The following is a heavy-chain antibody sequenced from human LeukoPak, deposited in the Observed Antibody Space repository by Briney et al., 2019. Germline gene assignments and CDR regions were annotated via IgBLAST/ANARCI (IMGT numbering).Heavy chain of an antibody. D-gene: IGHD2-2*01. J-gene: IGHJ4*02. Sequence: GGPLRLSCAASGFNFSNYAMTWVRQAPGKGLEWVSGVTGSSSNTYYADSVKGRFTISRDNSKNMLYLEMNSLRVEDTAIYYCAKDRSSSTSCSNYWGGGTLVTVSS. V-gene: IGHV3-23*01. CDR3: AKDRSSSTSCSNY. CDR1: GFNFSNYA. CDR2: VTGSSSNT.